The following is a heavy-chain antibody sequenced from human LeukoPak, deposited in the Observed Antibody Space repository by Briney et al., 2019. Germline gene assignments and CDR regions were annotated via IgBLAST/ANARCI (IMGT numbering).Heavy chain of an antibody. CDR1: GGSISSSSYY. CDR2: IYTSGST. D-gene: IGHD6-19*01. J-gene: IGHJ4*02. V-gene: IGHV4-39*07. Sequence: SETLSLTCIVSGGSISSSSYYWGWIRQPPGKGLEWIGRIYTSGSTNYNPSLKSRVTMSVDTSKNQFSLKLSSVTAADTAVYYCAREVPEELGSSGWSSYFDYWGQGTLVTVSS. CDR3: AREVPEELGSSGWSSYFDY.